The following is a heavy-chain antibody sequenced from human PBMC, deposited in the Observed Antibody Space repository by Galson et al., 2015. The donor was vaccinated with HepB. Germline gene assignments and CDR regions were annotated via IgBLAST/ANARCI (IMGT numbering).Heavy chain of an antibody. D-gene: IGHD4-11*01. V-gene: IGHV4-34*01. CDR2: INHSGST. CDR1: GGSFSGYY. J-gene: IGHJ4*02. Sequence: ETLSLTCAVYGGSFSGYYWSWIRQPPGKGLEWIGEINHSGSTNYNPSLKSRVTISVDTSKNQFSLKLSSVTAADTAVYYCARALQGRYYFDYWGQGTLVTVSS. CDR3: ARALQGRYYFDY.